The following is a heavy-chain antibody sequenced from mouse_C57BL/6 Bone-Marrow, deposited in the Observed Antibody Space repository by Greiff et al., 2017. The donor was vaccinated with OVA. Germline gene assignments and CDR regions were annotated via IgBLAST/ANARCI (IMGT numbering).Heavy chain of an antibody. D-gene: IGHD2-4*01. CDR1: GFNIKDDY. CDR2: IDPENGDT. J-gene: IGHJ1*03. CDR3: TRLRPYWYFDV. V-gene: IGHV14-4*01. Sequence: EVQLQQSGAGLVRPGASVKLSCTASGFNIKDDYMHWVKQRPEQGLEWIGWIDPENGDTEYASKFQGKATITADTSSNTAYLQLSSLTSEDTAVYYCTRLRPYWYFDVWGTGTTVTVSS.